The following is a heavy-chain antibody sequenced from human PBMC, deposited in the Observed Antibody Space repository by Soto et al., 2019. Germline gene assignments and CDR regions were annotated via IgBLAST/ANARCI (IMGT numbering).Heavy chain of an antibody. CDR3: ARRYYGSGSWFDP. J-gene: IGHJ5*02. D-gene: IGHD3-10*01. CDR1: GGTFSSYA. CDR2: IIPIFGTA. V-gene: IGHV1-69*12. Sequence: QVQLVQSGAEVKKPGSSVKVSCKASGGTFSSYAISWVRQAPGQGLEWMGGIIPIFGTANYAQKFQGRVTITADEAMSTADRELSSLRSEDTAVYYCARRYYGSGSWFDPWGQGTLVTVSS.